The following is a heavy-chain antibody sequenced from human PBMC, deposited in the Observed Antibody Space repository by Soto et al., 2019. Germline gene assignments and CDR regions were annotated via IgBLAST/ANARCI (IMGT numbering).Heavy chain of an antibody. J-gene: IGHJ4*02. Sequence: QVHLVQSGAEVKKPGASVQVSCKASGNSFTTYTVHWVRQAPGHRLEWMGWINADNGDTKYSQNFQARVTITRDTSASTAYMELSSLRSEDTAVYYCAKGSVGVADGLGDFDHWGQGTLVTVSS. V-gene: IGHV1-3*01. CDR3: AKGSVGVADGLGDFDH. CDR2: INADNGDT. CDR1: GNSFTTYT. D-gene: IGHD6-19*01.